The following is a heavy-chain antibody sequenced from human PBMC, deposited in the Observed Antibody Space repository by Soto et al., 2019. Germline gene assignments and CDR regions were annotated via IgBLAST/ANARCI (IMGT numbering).Heavy chain of an antibody. Sequence: SVKVSCKASGGTFSSYAISCVRQAPGQGLEWMGGIIPIFGTANYAQKFQGRVTITADKSTSTAYMELSSLRSEDTAVYYCARRYYDSSGYYYYYGMDVWGQGTTVTVSS. V-gene: IGHV1-69*06. D-gene: IGHD3-22*01. CDR2: IIPIFGTA. CDR3: ARRYYDSSGYYYYYGMDV. CDR1: GGTFSSYA. J-gene: IGHJ6*02.